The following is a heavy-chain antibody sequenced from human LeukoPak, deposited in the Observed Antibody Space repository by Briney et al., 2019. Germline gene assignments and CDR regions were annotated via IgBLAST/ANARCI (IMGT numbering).Heavy chain of an antibody. D-gene: IGHD4-23*01. CDR1: GYTFIDYH. J-gene: IGHJ3*02. V-gene: IGHV1-69*05. CDR3: ARDLGVTRDRLNDAFDI. CDR2: IIPIFGTA. Sequence: SVKVSCKASGYTFIDYHIHWVRQAPGQGLEWMGGIIPIFGTANYAQKFQGRVTITTDESTSTAYMELSSLRSEDTAVYYCARDLGVTRDRLNDAFDIWGQGTMVTVSS.